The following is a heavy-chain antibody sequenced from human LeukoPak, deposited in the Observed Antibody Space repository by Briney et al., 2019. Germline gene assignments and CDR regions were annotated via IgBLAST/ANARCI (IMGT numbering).Heavy chain of an antibody. CDR1: GFTFSSYV. J-gene: IGHJ4*02. CDR2: ISGSGGST. V-gene: IGHV3-23*01. Sequence: GGSLRLSCAASGFTFSSYVMNWVRQAPGKGLEWVSGISGSGGSTTYADSVKGRFTISRDNSQNTLYLQMNSLRAEDTAVYYCARPVAGTSFDYWGQGTLVTVSS. CDR3: ARPVAGTSFDY. D-gene: IGHD6-19*01.